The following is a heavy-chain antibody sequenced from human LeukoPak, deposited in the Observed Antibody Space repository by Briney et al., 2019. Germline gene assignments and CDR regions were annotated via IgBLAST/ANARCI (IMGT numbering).Heavy chain of an antibody. Sequence: GASVKVSCKASGYTFISYGISWVRQAPGQGLEWMGWISAYNGNTNYAQKFQGRVTMTTDTSMSTAYMELRSLRSDDTAVYYCARGEVGGSYGIAFDYWGQGTLITVSS. CDR1: GYTFISYG. CDR2: ISAYNGNT. CDR3: ARGEVGGSYGIAFDY. V-gene: IGHV1-18*01. D-gene: IGHD1-26*01. J-gene: IGHJ4*02.